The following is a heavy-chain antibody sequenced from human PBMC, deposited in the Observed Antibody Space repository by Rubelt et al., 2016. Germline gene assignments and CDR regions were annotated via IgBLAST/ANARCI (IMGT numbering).Heavy chain of an antibody. J-gene: IGHJ4*02. CDR2: IFSNDKK. D-gene: IGHD5-18*01. Sequence: QITLKESGPTLVKPTQTLTLTCTFSGFSLSTSGVGVGWIRQPPGKALEWLAHIFSNDKKSYSTSLKSRLTIAKDTSKSQVVLTMTNMDPVDTATYYCARILGIQKEFDYWGQGTLVTVSS. CDR3: ARILGIQKEFDY. V-gene: IGHV2-26*01. CDR1: GFSLSTSGVG.